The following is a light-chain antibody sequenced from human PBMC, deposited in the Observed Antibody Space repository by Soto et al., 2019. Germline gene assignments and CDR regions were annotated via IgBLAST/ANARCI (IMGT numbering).Light chain of an antibody. V-gene: IGKV1-5*01. CDR1: QRVNSW. J-gene: IGKJ4*01. Sequence: DIQLTPSPSILSASIGDRVAITCRASQRVNSWLAWYQQKPGKAPKLLIYDASSLESGVPSKFIGSGSGTEFTLTIRSLQPDDFATDYCQQYNGYPLTFDGGTKVEIK. CDR3: QQYNGYPLT. CDR2: DAS.